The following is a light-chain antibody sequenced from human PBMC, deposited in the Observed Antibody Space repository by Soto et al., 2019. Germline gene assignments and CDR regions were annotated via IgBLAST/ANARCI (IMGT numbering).Light chain of an antibody. V-gene: IGKV1-5*01. CDR1: QSISNW. Sequence: DIQITQSPSTLSASVGDRVTITCRASQSISNWLAWYQQRPGKAPKLLIYDASSLHSGVPSRFSGSGSGTEFTLTISSLQPEDFATYYCLQYRSFPRTFGQGTKVDIK. CDR3: LQYRSFPRT. J-gene: IGKJ1*01. CDR2: DAS.